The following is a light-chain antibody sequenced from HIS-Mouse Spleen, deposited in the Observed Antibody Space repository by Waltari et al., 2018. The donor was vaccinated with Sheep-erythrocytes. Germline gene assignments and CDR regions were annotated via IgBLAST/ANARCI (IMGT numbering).Light chain of an antibody. CDR3: MQALQTPRT. CDR2: LGS. J-gene: IGKJ1*01. V-gene: IGKV2-28*01. Sequence: DIAMTQSPLSLPVTPGEPASISRRSSQSLLQSNGYNYLDWYLQKPGQSPQLLIYLGSNRASGVPDRFSGSGSGTDFTLKISRVEAEDVGVYYCMQALQTPRTFGQGTKVEIK. CDR1: QSLLQSNGYNY.